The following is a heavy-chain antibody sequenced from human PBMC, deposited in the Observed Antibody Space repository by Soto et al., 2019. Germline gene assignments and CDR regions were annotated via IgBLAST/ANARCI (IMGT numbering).Heavy chain of an antibody. Sequence: GGSLILSCAASGFTFSSSWVSWVRQAPGKGLEWVANIKEDGSEIHYVDSVKGRFTISRDNAKNCLYLQMNSLRAEDTAAHYCARDSRATGAGAFDIWGLGTMVTVSS. J-gene: IGHJ3*02. CDR3: ARDSRATGAGAFDI. V-gene: IGHV3-7*01. CDR1: GFTFSSSW. CDR2: IKEDGSEI. D-gene: IGHD1-26*01.